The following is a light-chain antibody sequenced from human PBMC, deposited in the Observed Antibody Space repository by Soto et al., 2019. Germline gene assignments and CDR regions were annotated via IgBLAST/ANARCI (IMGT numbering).Light chain of an antibody. CDR1: QDIDTY. V-gene: IGKV1-39*01. J-gene: IGKJ2*01. Sequence: DIQMTQSPSSLSASVGDRVTITCRASQDIDTYLNWYQHRPGTAPKLLIYAASTLQGGVPSRFSASGSGTDFTLTINSLQPEYVANYYCQQSYSTQYTFGQGTKLDIK. CDR3: QQSYSTQYT. CDR2: AAS.